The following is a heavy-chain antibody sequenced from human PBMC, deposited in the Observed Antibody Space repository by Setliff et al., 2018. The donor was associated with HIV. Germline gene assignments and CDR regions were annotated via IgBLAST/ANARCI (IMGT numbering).Heavy chain of an antibody. J-gene: IGHJ6*03. D-gene: IGHD3-22*01. Sequence: PSETLSLTCAVYGGSFSGYYWSWIRQPPGKGLEWIGEINHSGSTNYNPSLKSRVTISGDTPKNQFSLKLSSVTAADTAVYYCARQHYYESSGRNLMDVWGKGTTVTVSS. CDR3: ARQHYYESSGRNLMDV. CDR1: GGSFSGYY. V-gene: IGHV4-34*01. CDR2: INHSGST.